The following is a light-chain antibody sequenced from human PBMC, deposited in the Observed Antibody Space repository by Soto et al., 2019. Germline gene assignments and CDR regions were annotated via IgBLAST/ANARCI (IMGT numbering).Light chain of an antibody. CDR3: QQHSHWPPWT. V-gene: IGKV3D-15*01. Sequence: IVMTQSPATLSVSPWERAALSCRASQSVGRSLACYQQKPGQAPRLLIYDASSRASGIPARFSGSGSGTDFTLTISSLESEDFAVYYCQQHSHWPPWTFGQGTKVDIK. CDR2: DAS. CDR1: QSVGRS. J-gene: IGKJ1*01.